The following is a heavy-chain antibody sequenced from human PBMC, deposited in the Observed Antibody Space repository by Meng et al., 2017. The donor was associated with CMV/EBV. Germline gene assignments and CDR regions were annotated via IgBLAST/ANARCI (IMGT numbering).Heavy chain of an antibody. CDR2: IYYSGST. V-gene: IGHV4-30-4*08. J-gene: IGHJ4*02. CDR1: GGSISSGDYY. D-gene: IGHD3-3*01. CDR3: ARDNRRGGVDY. Sequence: VQLQETGPILVKPSQTLSLTCTDSGGSISSGDYYWSWIRQPPGKGLEWIGYIYYSGSTYYNPSLKSRVTISVDTSKNQFSLKLSSVTAADTAVYYCARDNRRGGVDYWGQGTLVTVSS.